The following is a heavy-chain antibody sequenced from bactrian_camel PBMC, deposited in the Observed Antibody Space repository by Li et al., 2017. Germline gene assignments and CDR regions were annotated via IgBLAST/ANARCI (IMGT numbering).Heavy chain of an antibody. J-gene: IGHJ4*01. Sequence: HVQLVESGGGSVQPGGSLRLSCQVSGRTYKNFCLAWFRQRPGKEREGITTIDGNGSPSYVPSVKGRFTISRDDDSNTLYLQMNSLKPEDTALYYCAATGTDFCWIGMPREFDHWGQGTQVTVS. CDR1: GRTYKNFC. V-gene: IGHV3S26*01. CDR2: IDGNGSP. CDR3: AATGTDFCWIGMPREFDH. D-gene: IGHD1*01.